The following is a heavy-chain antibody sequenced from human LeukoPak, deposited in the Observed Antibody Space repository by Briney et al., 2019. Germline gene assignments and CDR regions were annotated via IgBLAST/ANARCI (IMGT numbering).Heavy chain of an antibody. CDR3: ARDLSSGWNDY. V-gene: IGHV1-18*01. D-gene: IGHD6-19*01. J-gene: IGHJ4*02. CDR2: INAYLRQT. Sequence: ASVKVSCKASGGTFSSYAISWVRQAPGQGLEWMGWINAYLRQTTYAQKFQDRVTMTTDTSTSTAYMELRSLASDDTAVYYCARDLSSGWNDYWGQGTLVTVSS. CDR1: GGTFSSYA.